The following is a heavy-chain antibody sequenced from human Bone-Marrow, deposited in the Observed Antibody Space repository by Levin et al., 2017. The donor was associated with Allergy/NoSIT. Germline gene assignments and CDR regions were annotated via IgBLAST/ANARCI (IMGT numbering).Heavy chain of an antibody. CDR1: GFTLSNYG. CDR3: ARRQSSGYSYDL. Sequence: GGSLSLSCGTSGFTLSNYGMTWVRQAPGKGLEWVASISSSGGSTSYADSVKGRFTISRDNSNNTVHLEMNSLRGEDTAVFYCARRQSSGYSYDLWGQGILVTVSS. D-gene: IGHD5-12*01. CDR2: ISSSGGST. J-gene: IGHJ5*02. V-gene: IGHV3-23*01.